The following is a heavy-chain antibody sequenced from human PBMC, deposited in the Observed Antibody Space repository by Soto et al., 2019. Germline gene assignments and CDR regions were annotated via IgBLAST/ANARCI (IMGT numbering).Heavy chain of an antibody. CDR1: GGTFSSYA. CDR2: IIPIFDTA. Sequence: QVQLVQSGAEVKKPGSSVKVSCKASGGTFSSYAISWVRQAPGRGLEWMGGIIPIFDTANYAQKFQGRVTITADESTSTAYMALSSLRSQDTAVYYCARTMAGSSSSWWPYFVYWGQGTLVTVSS. D-gene: IGHD6-13*01. CDR3: ARTMAGSSSSWWPYFVY. J-gene: IGHJ4*02. V-gene: IGHV1-69*01.